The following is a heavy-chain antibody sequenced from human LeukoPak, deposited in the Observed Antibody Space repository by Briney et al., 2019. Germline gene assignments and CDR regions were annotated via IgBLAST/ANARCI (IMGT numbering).Heavy chain of an antibody. CDR1: GFTFDDYG. V-gene: IGHV3-20*01. CDR2: INWNGGST. D-gene: IGHD6-13*01. J-gene: IGHJ6*02. Sequence: GGSLRLSCAASGFTFDDYGMSWVRQAPGKGLEWVSGINWNGGSTGYADSVKGRFTISRDNAKNSLYLQMNSLRAEDTALYHCAAHKTPRYSSSWTHGDYYYYGMDVWGQGTTVTVSS. CDR3: AAHKTPRYSSSWTHGDYYYYGMDV.